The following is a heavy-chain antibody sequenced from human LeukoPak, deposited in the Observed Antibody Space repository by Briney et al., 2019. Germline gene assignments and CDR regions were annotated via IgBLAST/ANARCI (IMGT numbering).Heavy chain of an antibody. CDR3: XRXXQXLVXLDH. CDR1: GGSISSSSYY. V-gene: IGHV4-39*07. CDR2: IYYSGST. J-gene: IGHJ4*02. Sequence: TXTVXGGSISSSSYYWGWIRQPPGKGLEWIGSIYYSGSTYYNPSVKSRITIAVDTSKNQFSLKLSDVTAADGEMDYXXRXXQXLVXLDHWGQGTLVTVSS.